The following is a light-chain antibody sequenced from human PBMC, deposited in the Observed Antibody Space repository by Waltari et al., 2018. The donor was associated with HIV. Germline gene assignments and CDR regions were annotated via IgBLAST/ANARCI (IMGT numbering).Light chain of an antibody. V-gene: IGLV2-8*01. CDR2: EVF. J-gene: IGLJ2*01. Sequence: QSALTQPPSASGSPGQSVTISCTGKASDVGAYNYVSWYQQHPGKPPKLIIYEVFNRPSGVPDRFSGSKSGNTASLTVSGLQAEDEANYYCASYAGRNTLVFGGGTKLTVL. CDR3: ASYAGRNTLV. CDR1: ASDVGAYNY.